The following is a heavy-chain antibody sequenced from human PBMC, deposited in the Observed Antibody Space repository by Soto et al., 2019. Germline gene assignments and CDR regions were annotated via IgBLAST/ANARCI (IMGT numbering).Heavy chain of an antibody. V-gene: IGHV4-30-2*01. D-gene: IGHD6-19*01. CDR2: IYHSGST. CDR3: ARDGAVAGYYYGMDV. CDR1: GGSISSGGYS. J-gene: IGHJ6*02. Sequence: SETLSLTCAVSGGSISSGGYSWSWIRQPPGKGLEWIGYIYHSGSTYYNPSLKSRVTISVDRSKNRFSLKLSSVTAADTAVYYCARDGAVAGYYYGMDVWGQGTTVTV.